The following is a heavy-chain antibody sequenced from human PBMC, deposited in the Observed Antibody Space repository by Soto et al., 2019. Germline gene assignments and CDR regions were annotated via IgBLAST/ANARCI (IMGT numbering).Heavy chain of an antibody. CDR3: ARDNDIVVVPAATYYYDYGMDV. J-gene: IGHJ6*01. CDR1: GDSVSSNSAA. V-gene: IGHV6-1*01. CDR2: TYYRSKWYN. D-gene: IGHD2-2*01. Sequence: SQTLSLTCAISGDSVSSNSAAWDWIRQCPSRGLEWLGRTYYRSKWYNDYAVSVKSRITINPDTSKNQFSRQLNSVTPEDTAVHYCARDNDIVVVPAATYYYDYGMDV.